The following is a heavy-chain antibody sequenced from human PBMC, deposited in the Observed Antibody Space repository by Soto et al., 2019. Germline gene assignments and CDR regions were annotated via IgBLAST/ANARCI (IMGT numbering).Heavy chain of an antibody. CDR1: GFTFSSYS. CDR2: ISTSSRTR. D-gene: IGHD4-17*01. Sequence: GGSPRLSCAASGFTFSSYSMNWVRQAPGKGLEWVSYISTSSRTRYYADSVKGLFTISRDNAKNSLYLQMNSLRDEDAAVYFCARXYGDYAAETYYYYAMDVWGQGTTVTVSS. J-gene: IGHJ6*02. CDR3: ARXYGDYAAETYYYYAMDV. V-gene: IGHV3-48*02.